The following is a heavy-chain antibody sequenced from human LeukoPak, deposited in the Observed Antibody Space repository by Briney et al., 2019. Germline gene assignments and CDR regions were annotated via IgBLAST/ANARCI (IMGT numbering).Heavy chain of an antibody. CDR2: INHSGST. D-gene: IGHD3-22*01. J-gene: IGHJ4*02. CDR1: GGSFNGYY. CDR3: ARGTRGDYDSSGPFDY. Sequence: SETLSLTCAVYGGSFNGYYWSWIRQPPGKGLEWIGEINHSGSTNYNPSLKSRVTISVDTSKNQFSLKLSSVTAADTAVYYCARGTRGDYDSSGPFDYWGQGTLVTVSS. V-gene: IGHV4-34*01.